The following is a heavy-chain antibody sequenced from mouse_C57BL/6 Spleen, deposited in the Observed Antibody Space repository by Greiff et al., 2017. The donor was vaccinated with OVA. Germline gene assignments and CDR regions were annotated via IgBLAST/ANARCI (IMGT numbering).Heavy chain of an antibody. Sequence: ESGPGLVKPSQSLSLTCSVTGYSITSGYYWNWIRQFPGNKLEWMGYISYDGSNNYNPSLKNRISITRDTSKNQFFLKLNSVTTEDTATYYCASDGGSSLYYFDYWGQGTTLTVSS. D-gene: IGHD1-1*01. V-gene: IGHV3-6*01. CDR2: ISYDGSN. CDR3: ASDGGSSLYYFDY. CDR1: GYSITSGYY. J-gene: IGHJ2*01.